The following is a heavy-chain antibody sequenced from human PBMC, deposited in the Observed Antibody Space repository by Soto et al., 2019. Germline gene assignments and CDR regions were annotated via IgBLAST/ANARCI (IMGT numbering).Heavy chain of an antibody. CDR2: VKSKFDGGTI. Sequence: EVQLVESGGGLVEPGGSLRLSCAASGFTFNGAWMNWVRQGPGKGLEWVGRVKSKFDGGTIDYAAPVKGRFTISRDDSRNTVYLQMNSLSTEDTAMYYCSADLPDWGAYAFDYWGQGALVTVS. CDR3: SADLPDWGAYAFDY. CDR1: GFTFNGAW. D-gene: IGHD3-16*01. V-gene: IGHV3-15*07. J-gene: IGHJ4*02.